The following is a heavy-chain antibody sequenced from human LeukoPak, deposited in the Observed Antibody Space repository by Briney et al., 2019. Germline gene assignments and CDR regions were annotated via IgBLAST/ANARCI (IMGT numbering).Heavy chain of an antibody. Sequence: GGSLRLSCAASGFTLSGYNVHWVRQAPGQGLEWVAVISSDGHHKYYTDSVKGRFSISRDISKNTLYLQMSSLRAEVTAVYYCARDPEPYYFDSSGPLFDHWGQGTLVTVSS. CDR2: ISSDGHHK. D-gene: IGHD3-22*01. CDR3: ARDPEPYYFDSSGPLFDH. V-gene: IGHV3-30*04. J-gene: IGHJ4*02. CDR1: GFTLSGYN.